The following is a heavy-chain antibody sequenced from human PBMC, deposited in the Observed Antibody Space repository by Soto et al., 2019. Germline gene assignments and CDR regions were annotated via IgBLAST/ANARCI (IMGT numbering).Heavy chain of an antibody. D-gene: IGHD6-13*01. V-gene: IGHV3-21*01. CDR3: ARDSLGSWSDY. CDR2: ISSSSSYI. Sequence: EVQLVESGGGLVKPGGSPRLSCAASGFTFSSYSMNWVRQAPGKGLEWVSSISSSSSYIYYADSVKGRFTISRDNAKNSLYLQMNSLRAEDTAVYYCARDSLGSWSDYWGQGTLVTVSS. CDR1: GFTFSSYS. J-gene: IGHJ4*02.